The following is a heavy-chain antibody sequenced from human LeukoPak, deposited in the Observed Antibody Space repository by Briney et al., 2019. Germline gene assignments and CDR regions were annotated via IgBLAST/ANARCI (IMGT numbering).Heavy chain of an antibody. D-gene: IGHD2-21*01. CDR1: GGSISSYY. Sequence: PSETLSLTCTVSGGSISSYYWSWIRQPPGKGLEWIGYIYYSGSTNYNPSLKSRVTISVDTSKNQFSLKLSSVTAADTAVYYCARHILSMGHFDYWGQGTLVTVSS. CDR3: ARHILSMGHFDY. J-gene: IGHJ4*02. V-gene: IGHV4-59*01. CDR2: IYYSGST.